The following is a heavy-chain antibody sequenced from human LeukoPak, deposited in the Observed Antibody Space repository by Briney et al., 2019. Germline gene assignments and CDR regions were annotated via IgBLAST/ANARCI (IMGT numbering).Heavy chain of an antibody. CDR3: ARASRYSSSYGSGRVPFDY. D-gene: IGHD6-6*01. J-gene: IGHJ4*02. CDR1: GYTFTGYY. Sequence: ASVKVSCKASGYTFTGYYMHWVRRAPGQGLEWMGWINPNSGGTNYAQKFQGRVTMTRDTSISTAYMELSRLRSDDTALYYCARASRYSSSYGSGRVPFDYWGQGTLVTVSS. CDR2: INPNSGGT. V-gene: IGHV1-2*02.